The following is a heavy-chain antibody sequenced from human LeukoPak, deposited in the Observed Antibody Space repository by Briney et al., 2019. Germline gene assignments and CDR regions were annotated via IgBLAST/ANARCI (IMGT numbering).Heavy chain of an antibody. V-gene: IGHV1-2*02. CDR1: GYTFTGYY. CDR3: AREAIYDILTGYSPGAFDI. CDR2: INPNSGGT. Sequence: ASVKVSCKASGYTFTGYYMHWVRQAPGQGLEWMGCINPNSGGTNYAQKFQGRVTMTRDTSISTAYMELSRLRSDDTAVYYCAREAIYDILTGYSPGAFDIWGQGTMVTVSS. D-gene: IGHD3-9*01. J-gene: IGHJ3*02.